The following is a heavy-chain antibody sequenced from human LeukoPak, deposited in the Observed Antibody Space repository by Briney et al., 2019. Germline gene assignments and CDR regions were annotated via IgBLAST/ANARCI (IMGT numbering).Heavy chain of an antibody. CDR1: GFTFSTYG. V-gene: IGHV3-23*01. CDR2: ISGSGDRT. Sequence: PGGSLRLSCAASGFTFSTYGMTWVRQAPGKGLEWVSGISGSGDRTYYADSVKGRFTISRDNSKNTLYLQMGSLTTEDMAVYYCARGSHRRYSSSWYSLWGQGTLVTVSS. CDR3: ARGSHRRYSSSWYSL. D-gene: IGHD6-13*01. J-gene: IGHJ4*02.